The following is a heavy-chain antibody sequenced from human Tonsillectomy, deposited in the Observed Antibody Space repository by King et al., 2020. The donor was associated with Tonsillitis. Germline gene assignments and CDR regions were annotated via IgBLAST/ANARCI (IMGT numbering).Heavy chain of an antibody. Sequence: VQLVESGGVVVQPGGSLRLSCAASGFMFGAYNMHWVRQPPGKGLEFVSLINRDGGGTYYADSVKGRFTISRANSKNSLFLQMNGLRPEDTAFYYCARDQRGSYDYWGQGTLVTVSS. D-gene: IGHD1-26*01. J-gene: IGHJ4*02. CDR3: ARDQRGSYDY. V-gene: IGHV3-43*01. CDR2: INRDGGGT. CDR1: GFMFGAYN.